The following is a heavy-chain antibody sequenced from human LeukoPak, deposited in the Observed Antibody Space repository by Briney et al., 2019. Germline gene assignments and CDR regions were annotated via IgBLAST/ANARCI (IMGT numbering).Heavy chain of an antibody. Sequence: GGSLRLSCAASGFTFSSYAMSWVRQAPGKGLEWVSAISGSGGSTYYADSVKGRFTISRDNSKNTLYLHMNSLRAGDTAVYYCATLIAARLRVDYWGQGTLVTVSS. CDR1: GFTFSSYA. CDR3: ATLIAARLRVDY. J-gene: IGHJ4*02. V-gene: IGHV3-23*01. CDR2: ISGSGGST. D-gene: IGHD6-6*01.